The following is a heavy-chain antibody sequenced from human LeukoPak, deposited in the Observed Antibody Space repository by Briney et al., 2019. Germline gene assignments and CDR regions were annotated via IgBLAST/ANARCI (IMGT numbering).Heavy chain of an antibody. V-gene: IGHV3-30*18. J-gene: IGHJ6*02. CDR3: AKDLKDSSGYYLPHYYYYGMDV. CDR1: GFTCSSYG. Sequence: GVTLRFYGAASGFTCSSYGMHWVRQAPGKGLEWLAVISYDGSNTNYADYVKGRFTITRDNSKNTLYMQMSSLRSEDTAVYYCAKDLKDSSGYYLPHYYYYGMDVWGQGTTVTVSS. CDR2: ISYDGSNT. D-gene: IGHD3-22*01.